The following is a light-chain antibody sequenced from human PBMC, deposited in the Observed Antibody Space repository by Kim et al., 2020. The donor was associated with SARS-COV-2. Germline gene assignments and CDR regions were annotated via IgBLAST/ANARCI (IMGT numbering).Light chain of an antibody. Sequence: QSALTQPASVSGSPGQSITISCAGTSSDVGTYNLVSWYKQHPGKAPQLMGYEVNKRPSGISNRFSGSKSGNTASLTISGLQAEDEADYYCCSYAGSYTLWVFGGGTQLTVL. V-gene: IGLV2-23*02. CDR1: SSDVGTYNL. CDR3: CSYAGSYTLWV. CDR2: EVN. J-gene: IGLJ2*01.